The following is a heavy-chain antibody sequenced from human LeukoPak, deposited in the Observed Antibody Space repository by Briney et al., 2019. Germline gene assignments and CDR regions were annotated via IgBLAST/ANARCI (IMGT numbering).Heavy chain of an antibody. V-gene: IGHV3-64*01. D-gene: IGHD6-19*01. Sequence: PGGSLRLSCAASGFTFSSYAMHWVRKAPGKGLEYVSAISSNGGSTYYANSVKGRFTISRDNSKNTLYLQMGSLRAEDMAVYYCASRRSGWPNDAFDIWGQGTMVTVTS. CDR2: ISSNGGST. CDR1: GFTFSSYA. CDR3: ASRRSGWPNDAFDI. J-gene: IGHJ3*02.